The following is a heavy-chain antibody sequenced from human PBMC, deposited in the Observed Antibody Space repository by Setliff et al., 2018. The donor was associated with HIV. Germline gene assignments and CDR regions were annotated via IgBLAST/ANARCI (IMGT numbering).Heavy chain of an antibody. CDR3: ARVGGPYYDISTGYYGAVDY. V-gene: IGHV1-18*01. CDR1: GYIFISYG. CDR2: ISAYNGNT. J-gene: IGHJ4*02. D-gene: IGHD3-9*01. Sequence: ASVKVSCKASGYIFISYGISWVRQASGQGLEWMGWISAYNGNTKYAPKLQGRVTMTTDTSTSTAYMELRSLRSDDTAVYYCARVGGPYYDISTGYYGAVDYWGQGTLVTVSS.